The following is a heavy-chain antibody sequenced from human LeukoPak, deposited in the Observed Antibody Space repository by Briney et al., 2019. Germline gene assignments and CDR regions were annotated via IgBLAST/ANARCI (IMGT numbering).Heavy chain of an antibody. V-gene: IGHV3-30-3*01. CDR2: ISYDGSNK. Sequence: GRSLRLSCAASGFTFSSYAMHWVRQAPGKGLEWVAVISYDGSNKYYADSVKGRFTISRDNSKNTLNLQMNSLRAEDTAVYYCARGVVRAVHFDYWGQGTLVTVSS. D-gene: IGHD2/OR15-2a*01. CDR3: ARGVVRAVHFDY. J-gene: IGHJ4*02. CDR1: GFTFSSYA.